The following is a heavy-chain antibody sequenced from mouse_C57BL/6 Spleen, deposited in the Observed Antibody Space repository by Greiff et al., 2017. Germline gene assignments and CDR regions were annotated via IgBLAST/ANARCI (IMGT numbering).Heavy chain of an antibody. V-gene: IGHV5-17*01. CDR3: ATYYGYDVGAMDY. J-gene: IGHJ4*01. CDR2: ISSGSSTI. D-gene: IGHD2-9*01. Sequence: EVQRVESGGGLVKPGGSLKLSCAASGFTFSDYGMHWVRQAPEKGLEWVAYISSGSSTIYYADTVKGRFTISRDNAKKTLFLQMTSLRSEDTAMYYCATYYGYDVGAMDYWGQGPSVTVSS. CDR1: GFTFSDYG.